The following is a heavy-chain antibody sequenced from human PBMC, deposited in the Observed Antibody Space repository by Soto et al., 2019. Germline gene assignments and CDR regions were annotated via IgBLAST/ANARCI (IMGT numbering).Heavy chain of an antibody. V-gene: IGHV3-21*01. D-gene: IGHD6-13*01. J-gene: IGHJ4*02. CDR3: AREGAAAGIDY. Sequence: GGSLRLSCAASGFTFSSYSMNWVCQAPGKGLEWVSSISSSSSYIYYADSVKGRFTISRDNAKNSLYLQMNSLRAEDTAVYYCAREGAAAGIDYWGQGTLATVSS. CDR2: ISSSSSYI. CDR1: GFTFSSYS.